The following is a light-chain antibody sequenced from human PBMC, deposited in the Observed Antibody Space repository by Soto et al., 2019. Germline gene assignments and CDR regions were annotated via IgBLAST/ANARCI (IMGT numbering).Light chain of an antibody. V-gene: IGLV3-1*01. CDR2: QDS. J-gene: IGLJ2*01. CDR1: KLGDKY. CDR3: QAWDSSTVV. Sequence: SYELTQPPSVSVSPGQTASIPCSGYKLGDKYACWYQQKPGQSPLLVIYQDSKRPSGIPERFSGSNSGNTATLTISGTQAMDEADYYCQAWDSSTVVFGGGTKLTVL.